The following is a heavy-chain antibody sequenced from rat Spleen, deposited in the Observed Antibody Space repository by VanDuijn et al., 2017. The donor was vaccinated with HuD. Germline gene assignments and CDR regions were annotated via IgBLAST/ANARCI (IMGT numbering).Heavy chain of an antibody. CDR1: GFTFSSFP. CDR3: ARLGDGVMDA. V-gene: IGHV5S13*01. D-gene: IGHD5-1*01. CDR2: ISSGGGGT. J-gene: IGHJ4*01. Sequence: EVQLVESGGGSVQPGRSLKLSCAASGFTFSSFPMAWVRPAPKKGLEWVASISSGGGGTYYSDSVKGRFTISRDNVKNILYLQMDSLGSEDTATYYCARLGDGVMDAWGQGASVTVSS.